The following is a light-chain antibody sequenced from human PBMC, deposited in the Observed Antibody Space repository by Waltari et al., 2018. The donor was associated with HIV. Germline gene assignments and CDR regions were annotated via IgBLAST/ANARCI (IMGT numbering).Light chain of an antibody. V-gene: IGLV3-21*02. CDR2: DDV. J-gene: IGLJ2*01. CDR1: NIGKTR. Sequence: SYVLTQAPSVSVAPGQTARNSWGNIGKTRVQGYRQKPGRAPLLVVLDDVDRSSAIPARFSGARSGGRTTLTISGVEAGDEADYYCQVWDRGYKEAVFGGGT. CDR3: QVWDRGYKEAV.